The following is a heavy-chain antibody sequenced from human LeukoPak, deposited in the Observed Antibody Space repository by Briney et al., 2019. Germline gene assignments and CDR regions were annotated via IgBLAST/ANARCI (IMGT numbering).Heavy chain of an antibody. CDR2: IYYSGNT. V-gene: IGHV4-39*01. D-gene: IGHD3-10*01. J-gene: IGHJ5*02. CDR1: GDSISSSSYY. Sequence: SETLSLTCTVSGDSISSSSYYWGWIRQPPGKGLEWIGNIYYSGNTYYNPSLKSRVTISVDTSKNQFSLKLSSVTAADTAVYYCARRRTYYYGSGSVTGRNNWFDPWGQGTLVTVSS. CDR3: ARRRTYYYGSGSVTGRNNWFDP.